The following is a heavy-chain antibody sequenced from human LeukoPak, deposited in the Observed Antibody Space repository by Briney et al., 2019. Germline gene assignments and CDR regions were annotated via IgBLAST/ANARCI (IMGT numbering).Heavy chain of an antibody. CDR3: ASSSGYYYVADY. V-gene: IGHV1-2*06. D-gene: IGHD3-22*01. J-gene: IGHJ4*02. CDR1: GYTFTGYY. CDR2: LNPNSGGT. Sequence: GASVKVSCKASGYTFTGYYMHWVRQAPGQGLEWMGRLNPNSGGTNYAQKFQGRVIMTRDTSISTAYMELGRLRSDDTAVYYCASSSGYYYVADYWGQGTLVTVSS.